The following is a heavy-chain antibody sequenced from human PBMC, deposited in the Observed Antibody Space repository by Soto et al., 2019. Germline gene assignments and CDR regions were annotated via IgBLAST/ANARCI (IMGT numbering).Heavy chain of an antibody. J-gene: IGHJ4*02. Sequence: XVSLRLSCAASGFTFSSYGMHWVRQAPGKGLEWVAVISYDGSNKYYADSVKGRFTISRDNSKNTLYLQMNSLRAEDTAVYYCARGSNLDYWGQGTLVTVSS. CDR2: ISYDGSNK. CDR3: ARGSNLDY. V-gene: IGHV3-30*03. CDR1: GFTFSSYG.